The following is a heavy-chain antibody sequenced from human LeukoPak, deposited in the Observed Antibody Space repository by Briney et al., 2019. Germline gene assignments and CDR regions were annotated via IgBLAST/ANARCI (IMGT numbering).Heavy chain of an antibody. J-gene: IGHJ5*02. V-gene: IGHV3-21*01. D-gene: IGHD5-12*01. CDR2: ISSSSSYI. Sequence: GGSLRLSCAASGFTFSSYGMHWVRQAPGKGLEWVSSISSSSSYIYYADSVRGRFTISRDNAKNSLYLQMNSLRAEDTAVHYCVVGIPRGYILVHPPVPWGQGTLVTVSS. CDR1: GFTFSSYG. CDR3: VVGIPRGYILVHPPVP.